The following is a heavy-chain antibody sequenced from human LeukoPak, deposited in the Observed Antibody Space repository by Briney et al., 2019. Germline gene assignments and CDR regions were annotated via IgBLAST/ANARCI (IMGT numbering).Heavy chain of an antibody. J-gene: IGHJ3*02. V-gene: IGHV3-74*01. CDR3: ARGQGHGFDI. CDR2: INNDGSST. Sequence: GGSLRLSCAASGFTFSSYWMHWARQAPGKGLVWVSGINNDGSSTKYADSVKGRFTISRDNAKNTLYVQVNSLRVDDTAVYYCARGQGHGFDIWGQGTMVTVSS. CDR1: GFTFSSYW.